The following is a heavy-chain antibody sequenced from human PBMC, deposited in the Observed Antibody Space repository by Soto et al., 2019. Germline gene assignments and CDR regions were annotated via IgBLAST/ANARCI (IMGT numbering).Heavy chain of an antibody. Sequence: SETLSLTCAVYGGSGGSFSGYYWSWIRQPPGKGLEWIGEINHSGSTNYNPSLKSRVTISVDTSKNQFSLKLSSVTAADTAMYYCARHAYDFWSGHPNPRYYYGMDVWGQGTTVTVSS. CDR1: GGSGGSFSGYY. V-gene: IGHV4-34*01. J-gene: IGHJ6*02. D-gene: IGHD3-3*01. CDR2: INHSGST. CDR3: ARHAYDFWSGHPNPRYYYGMDV.